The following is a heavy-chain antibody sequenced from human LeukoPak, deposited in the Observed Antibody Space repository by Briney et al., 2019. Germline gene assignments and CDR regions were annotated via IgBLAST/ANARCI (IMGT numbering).Heavy chain of an antibody. V-gene: IGHV3-23*01. CDR2: ISSSGGST. J-gene: IGHJ6*02. CDR3: TKDPIPNYYYGMDV. Sequence: PGGSLRLSCAASGFTFSSYAMSWVRQAPGKGLEWVPGISSSGGSTYYADSVKGRFTISRDNSKNTLYLQMNSLRAEDTAVYYCTKDPIPNYYYGMDVWGQGTTVTVSS. CDR1: GFTFSSYA.